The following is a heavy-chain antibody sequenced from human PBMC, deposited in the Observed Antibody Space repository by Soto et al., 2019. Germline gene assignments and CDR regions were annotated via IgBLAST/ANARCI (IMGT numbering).Heavy chain of an antibody. Sequence: GASVKVSCKASGYTFTSYAMHWVRQAPGQRLEWMGWINAGNGNTKYSQKFQGRVTITRDTSASTAYMELSSLRSEDTAVYYCASQQGDYGDYATFDYWGQGTLVTVSS. CDR2: INAGNGNT. D-gene: IGHD4-17*01. V-gene: IGHV1-3*01. CDR1: GYTFTSYA. CDR3: ASQQGDYGDYATFDY. J-gene: IGHJ4*02.